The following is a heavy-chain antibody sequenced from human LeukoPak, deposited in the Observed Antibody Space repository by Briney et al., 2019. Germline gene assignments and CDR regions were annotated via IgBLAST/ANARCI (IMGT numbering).Heavy chain of an antibody. Sequence: PGGSLRLSCATSGSTFSTYAMSWVRQAPGKGLEWVSLISGSGSGTHYADSVKGRITISRDNSKNMLYLHMNTLRADDTAVYYCARSGTEDGYNIYFDHWGQGTLVTVSS. D-gene: IGHD5-24*01. J-gene: IGHJ4*02. V-gene: IGHV3-23*01. CDR3: ARSGTEDGYNIYFDH. CDR2: ISGSGSGT. CDR1: GSTFSTYA.